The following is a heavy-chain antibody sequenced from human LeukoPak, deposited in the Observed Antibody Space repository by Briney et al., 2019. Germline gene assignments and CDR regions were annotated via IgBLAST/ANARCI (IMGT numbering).Heavy chain of an antibody. CDR2: ICLSADT. CDR1: GGSISNWC. V-gene: IGHV4-4*07. Sequence: SETLSLTCSVSGGSISNWCWNWIRRPAGKGLEWIGRICLSADTNYKPSLKSRLTMSPDMSNNEISLKLTSVTAADTAVYYCVSSTYCPSTSGCLGYWGQGTLVTVSS. D-gene: IGHD2-2*01. CDR3: VSSTYCPSTSGCLGY. J-gene: IGHJ4*02.